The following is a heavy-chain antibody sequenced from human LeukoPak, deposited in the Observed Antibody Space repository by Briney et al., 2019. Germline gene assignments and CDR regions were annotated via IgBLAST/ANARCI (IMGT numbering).Heavy chain of an antibody. J-gene: IGHJ4*02. D-gene: IGHD5-18*01. CDR2: ISAYNGNT. Sequence: ASVKVSCKASGYTFTSYGISWVRQAPGQGLEWMGWISAYNGNTNYAQKLQGRVTMTTDTSTSTAYMELRSLRPDDTAVYYCARFFEKSDTAMVTPLDYWGQGTLVTVSS. CDR3: ARFFEKSDTAMVTPLDY. V-gene: IGHV1-18*04. CDR1: GYTFTSYG.